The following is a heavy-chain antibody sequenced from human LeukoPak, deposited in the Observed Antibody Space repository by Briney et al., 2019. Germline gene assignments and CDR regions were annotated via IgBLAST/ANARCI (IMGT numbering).Heavy chain of an antibody. J-gene: IGHJ5*02. CDR3: AREGDYYGSGSYYNVWFDP. CDR1: GYTFTSYD. V-gene: IGHV1-69*13. CDR2: IIPIFGTA. D-gene: IGHD3-10*01. Sequence: SVKVSCKASGYTFTSYDINWVRQAPGQGLEWMGGIIPIFGTANYAQKFQGRVTITADESTSTAYMELSSLRSEDTAVYYCAREGDYYGSGSYYNVWFDPWGQGTLVTVSS.